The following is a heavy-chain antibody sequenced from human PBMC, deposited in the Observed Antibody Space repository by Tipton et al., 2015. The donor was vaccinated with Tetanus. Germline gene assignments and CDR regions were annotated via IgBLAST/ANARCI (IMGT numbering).Heavy chain of an antibody. V-gene: IGHV4-4*07. CDR3: ARGVTDGYNRRFDY. Sequence: TLSLTCTVSRGPISSYYWSWIRQPAGKGLEWIGHISNGNPAYTPSLKSRLTLSVDTSKSEFSLKLRSVTAADTAVYYCARGVTDGYNRRFDYWGQGTLVAVS. D-gene: IGHD5-24*01. CDR1: RGPISSYY. J-gene: IGHJ4*02. CDR2: ISNGNP.